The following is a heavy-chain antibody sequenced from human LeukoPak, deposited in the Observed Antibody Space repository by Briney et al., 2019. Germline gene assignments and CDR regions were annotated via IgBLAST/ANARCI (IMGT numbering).Heavy chain of an antibody. Sequence: GGSLRLSCAASGFTFSSYEMNWVRQAPGKGLEWVSYISSSGSTIYYADSVKGRFTISRDNAKNSLYLQMNSLRAEDTAVYYCAREASSGYRPFDIWGQGTMVTVSS. CDR3: AREASSGYRPFDI. D-gene: IGHD3-22*01. CDR1: GFTFSSYE. CDR2: ISSSGSTI. J-gene: IGHJ3*02. V-gene: IGHV3-48*03.